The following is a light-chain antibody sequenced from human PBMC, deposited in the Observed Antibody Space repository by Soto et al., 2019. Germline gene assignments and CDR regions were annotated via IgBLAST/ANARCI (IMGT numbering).Light chain of an antibody. CDR2: EVF. J-gene: IGLJ2*01. V-gene: IGLV2-8*01. CDR3: NSYAGSNHVV. CDR1: SSDVGGYNY. Sequence: QSALTQPPSASGSPGQSVTISCTGTSSDVGGYNYVSWYQQHPGKAPKLLIYEVFNRPSGVPDRFSGSKSGNTASLTVSGLQAEDEADYYCNSYAGSNHVVFGGGTKLTVL.